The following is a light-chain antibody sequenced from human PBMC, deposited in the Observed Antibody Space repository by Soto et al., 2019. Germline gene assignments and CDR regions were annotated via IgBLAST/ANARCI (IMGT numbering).Light chain of an antibody. J-gene: IGKJ1*01. CDR2: GAS. CDR1: QSVSSSY. CDR3: QQYSSSPRT. Sequence: EIVLTQSPGTLSLSPEERATLSCRASQSVSSSYLAWYQQKPGQAPRLLIYGASSRATGIPDRFSGSGSGTDFTLTISRLEPEDFAVYYCQQYSSSPRTFGQGTKVDIK. V-gene: IGKV3-20*01.